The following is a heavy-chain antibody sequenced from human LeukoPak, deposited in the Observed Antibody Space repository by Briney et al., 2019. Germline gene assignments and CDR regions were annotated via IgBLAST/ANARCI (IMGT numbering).Heavy chain of an antibody. CDR3: ARDFSDYVWGSTDY. CDR2: IKQDGSEK. D-gene: IGHD3-16*01. V-gene: IGHV3-7*01. J-gene: IGHJ4*02. CDR1: GFTFSSYW. Sequence: PGGSLRLSCAASGFTFSSYWMSWVRQAPGKGLEWVANIKQDGSEKYYVDSVKGRFTISRDNAKNSLYLQMNSLRAEDTAVYYCARDFSDYVWGSTDYWGQGTLVTVSS.